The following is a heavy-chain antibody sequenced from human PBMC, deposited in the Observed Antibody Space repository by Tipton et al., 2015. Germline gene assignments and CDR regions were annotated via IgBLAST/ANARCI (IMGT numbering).Heavy chain of an antibody. D-gene: IGHD5-24*01. V-gene: IGHV4-59*01. CDR3: ARDLEHGMDV. CDR2: ISYTDGA. J-gene: IGHJ6*02. Sequence: TLSLTCTVSGGSIGSYYWSWIRQPPGKGLEWIGYISYTDGAHYNPALKSRVTISVDTSKNQFSLTLNSVAAADTAVYYCARDLEHGMDVWGHGTTVTVSS. CDR1: GGSIGSYY.